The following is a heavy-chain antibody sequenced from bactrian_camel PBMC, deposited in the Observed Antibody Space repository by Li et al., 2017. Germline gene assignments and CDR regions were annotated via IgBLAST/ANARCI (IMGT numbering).Heavy chain of an antibody. CDR1: GYTFPNYW. J-gene: IGHJ6*01. CDR3: ATPQWYMRRCAFAY. CDR2: SSSGAVSL. Sequence: HVQLVESGGGLVQPGGSLRLSCAASGYTFPNYWVHWVRQGPGKGLEWVSSSSSGAVSLVYADSVKGRFTNARDNAKNTLYLQMNSLKPEDTAMYYCATPQWYMRRCAFAYWGQGTQVTVS. D-gene: IGHD2*01. V-gene: IGHV3S1*01.